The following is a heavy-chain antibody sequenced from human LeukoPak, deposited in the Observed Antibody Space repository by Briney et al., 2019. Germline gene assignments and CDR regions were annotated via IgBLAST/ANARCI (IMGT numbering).Heavy chain of an antibody. Sequence: PSETLSLTCAVYGGSFSGYYWSWIRQPPGKGLEWIGEINHSGSTNYNPSLKSRVTISVDTSKNQFSLKLSSVTAADTAVYYCARSDRHHFWRCLYTGLSWFDPRGQRTLVTVSS. CDR1: GGSFSGYY. CDR3: ARSDRHHFWRCLYTGLSWFDP. V-gene: IGHV4-34*01. D-gene: IGHD3-3*02. J-gene: IGHJ5*02. CDR2: INHSGST.